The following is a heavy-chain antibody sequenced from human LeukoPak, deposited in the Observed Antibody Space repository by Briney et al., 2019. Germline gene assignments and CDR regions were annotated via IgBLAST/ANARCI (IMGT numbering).Heavy chain of an antibody. CDR2: ISYDGSNK. CDR1: GFTFSSYG. Sequence: GGSLRLSCAASGFTFSSYGMHWVRQAPGKGLEWVAVISYDGSNKYYVDSVKGRFTISRDNSKNTLYLQMNSLRAEDTAVYYCAKDRQRFIVGASGGLAGFDYWGLGTLVTVSS. V-gene: IGHV3-30*18. CDR3: AKDRQRFIVGASGGLAGFDY. D-gene: IGHD1-26*01. J-gene: IGHJ4*02.